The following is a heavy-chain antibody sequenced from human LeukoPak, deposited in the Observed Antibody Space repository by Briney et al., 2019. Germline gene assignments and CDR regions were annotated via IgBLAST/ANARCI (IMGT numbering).Heavy chain of an antibody. V-gene: IGHV1-2*02. CDR3: ARLGAFVLYYDSSGYFDS. CDR2: INPKSGGT. CDR1: GYTFTDHH. Sequence: SVKVSCKASGYTFTDHHMHWVRQAPGQGLEWMGWINPKSGGTNYAQKFQGRVTMSRDTSISTTYMELSSLRSDDTAVYYCARLGAFVLYYDSSGYFDSWGKGTLVTVSS. J-gene: IGHJ4*02. D-gene: IGHD3-22*01.